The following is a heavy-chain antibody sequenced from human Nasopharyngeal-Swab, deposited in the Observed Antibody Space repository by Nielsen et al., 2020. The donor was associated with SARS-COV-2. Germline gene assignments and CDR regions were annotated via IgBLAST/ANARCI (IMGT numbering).Heavy chain of an antibody. CDR1: GFTFSRFD. CDR2: IGTAGDT. J-gene: IGHJ6*03. CDR3: TRTLSASYMGV. V-gene: IGHV3-13*01. Sequence: GESLKISCAASGFTFSRFDMHWVRQVMGKGLEWVSAIGTAGDTYYPRSMKGRFTISRGDAENILYLQMNSLRAEDTAVYYCTRTLSASYMGVWGKGTTVTVSS.